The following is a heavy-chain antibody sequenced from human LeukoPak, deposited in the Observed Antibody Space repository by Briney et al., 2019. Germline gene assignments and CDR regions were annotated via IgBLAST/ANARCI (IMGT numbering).Heavy chain of an antibody. CDR2: IWYDGSNK. CDR1: GFTFSSYG. V-gene: IGHV3-33*01. J-gene: IGHJ6*02. D-gene: IGHD3-22*01. CDR3: TRGHQDYYDSSGYYRYYYYGMDV. Sequence: PGRSLRLSCAASGFTFSSYGMHWVRQAPGKGLEWVAVIWYDGSNKYYADSVKGRFTISRDNSKNTLYLQMNSLKTEDTAVYYCTRGHQDYYDSSGYYRYYYYGMDVWGQGTTVTVSS.